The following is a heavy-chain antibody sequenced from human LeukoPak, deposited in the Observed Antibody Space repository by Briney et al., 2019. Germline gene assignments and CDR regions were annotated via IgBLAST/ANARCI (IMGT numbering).Heavy chain of an antibody. CDR1: GYTFTSYG. Sequence: GASVKVSCKASGYTFTSYGISWVRQAPGQGLEWMGWISAYNGNTNYAQKLQGRVTMTTDTSTSTAYMELRSLRSDDTAVYYCARGVTYYDILTGYYYFDYWGQGTLVTVSS. CDR3: ARGVTYYDILTGYYYFDY. D-gene: IGHD3-9*01. V-gene: IGHV1-18*01. CDR2: ISAYNGNT. J-gene: IGHJ4*02.